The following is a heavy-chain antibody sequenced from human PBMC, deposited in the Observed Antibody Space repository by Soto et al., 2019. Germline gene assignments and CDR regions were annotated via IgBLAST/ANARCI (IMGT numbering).Heavy chain of an antibody. CDR1: AYTFTNYY. CDR3: SIDGKSPGYYYYMAV. J-gene: IGHJ6*03. Sequence: ASVKVSCKASAYTFTNYYMHWVRQAPGQGLEWMGIINPSGGSTSYAQKFQGRVTMTRDTSTSTVYMELSSLRSEDTAIYYCSIDGKSPGYYYYMAVWGKGSTVTVAS. D-gene: IGHD1-26*01. CDR2: INPSGGST. V-gene: IGHV1-46*03.